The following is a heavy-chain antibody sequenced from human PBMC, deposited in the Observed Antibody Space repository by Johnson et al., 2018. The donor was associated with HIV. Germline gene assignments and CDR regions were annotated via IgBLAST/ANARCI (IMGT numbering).Heavy chain of an antibody. CDR1: GFTFSSYD. Sequence: VQLVESAGGLVQPGGSLRLSCAASGFTFSSYDMHWVRQATGKGLEWVSGIGTAGDTYYPDSVKGRFTVSRENAKNSLYLQMNSLRAGDTAAYYCARAGDYEFSTGSLMKGAVDIWGQGTVVIVSS. V-gene: IGHV3-13*01. CDR2: IGTAGDT. CDR3: ARAGDYEFSTGSLMKGAVDI. J-gene: IGHJ3*02. D-gene: IGHD3-3*01.